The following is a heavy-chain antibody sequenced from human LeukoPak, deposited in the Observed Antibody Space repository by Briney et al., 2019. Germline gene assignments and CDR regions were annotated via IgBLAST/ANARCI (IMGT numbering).Heavy chain of an antibody. CDR2: INLDGSQK. J-gene: IGHJ4*02. CDR3: ARDWDGSRTSLDY. D-gene: IGHD3-10*01. V-gene: IGHV3-7*04. Sequence: GGSLRLSCAASGFTLSSCWMSWVRQTPGKGLEWVAIINLDGSQKYYVDSIKGRFTISRDNAKNSLYLQMNSLRAEDTAVYYCARDWDGSRTSLDYWGQGTLVTVSS. CDR1: GFTLSSCW.